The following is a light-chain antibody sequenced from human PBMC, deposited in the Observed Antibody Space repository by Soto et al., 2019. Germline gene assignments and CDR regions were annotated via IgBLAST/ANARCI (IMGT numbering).Light chain of an antibody. CDR3: QQRSNWPGFT. CDR1: QSVRSY. CDR2: DAS. J-gene: IGKJ2*01. Sequence: EIVLTQSPATLSLSPGERATLSCRASQSVRSYLAWYQQKPGQAPRLLIYDASNRATGIPARFSGSRSGTDFTLTISSLEPEDFAVYFCQQRSNWPGFTFGQGTKLEIK. V-gene: IGKV3-11*01.